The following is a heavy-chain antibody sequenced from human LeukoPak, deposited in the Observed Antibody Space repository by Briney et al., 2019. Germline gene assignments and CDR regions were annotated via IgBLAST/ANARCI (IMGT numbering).Heavy chain of an antibody. CDR3: AKELTAAAGYYYGMDV. J-gene: IGHJ6*02. CDR1: GFTFDDYA. D-gene: IGHD6-13*01. CDR2: ISWNSGGI. V-gene: IGHV3-9*01. Sequence: PGRSLRLSCAASGFTFDDYAMHWVRQAPGKGLEWVSGISWNSGGIGYADSVKGRFTISRDNAKNSLYLQMNSLRAEDTALYYCAKELTAAAGYYYGMDVWGQGTTVTVSS.